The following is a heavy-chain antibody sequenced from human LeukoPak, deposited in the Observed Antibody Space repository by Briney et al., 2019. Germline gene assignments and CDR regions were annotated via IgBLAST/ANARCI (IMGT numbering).Heavy chain of an antibody. CDR2: IYYSGST. CDR3: ACYSSSSVDY. J-gene: IGHJ4*02. CDR1: GGSISSYY. D-gene: IGHD6-6*01. Sequence: PSETLSLTCTVSGGSISSYYWSWIRQPPGKGLEWIGYIYYSGSTNYNPSLKSRVTISVDTSKNQFSLKLSSVTAADTAVYYCACYSSSSVDYWGQGTLVTVSS. V-gene: IGHV4-59*01.